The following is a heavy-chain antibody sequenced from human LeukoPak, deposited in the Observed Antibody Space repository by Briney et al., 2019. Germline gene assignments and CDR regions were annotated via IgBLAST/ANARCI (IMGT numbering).Heavy chain of an antibody. CDR1: GGSISSYY. CDR2: IYTSGST. J-gene: IGHJ6*02. Sequence: SETLSLTCTVSGGSISSYYWSWIRQPPGKGLEWIGRIYTSGSTNYNPPLKSRVTMSVDTSKNQFSLKLSSVTAADTAVYYCARDFVELRRYCSSTSCYYDYYGMDVWGQGTTVTVSS. CDR3: ARDFVELRRYCSSTSCYYDYYGMDV. V-gene: IGHV4-4*07. D-gene: IGHD2-2*01.